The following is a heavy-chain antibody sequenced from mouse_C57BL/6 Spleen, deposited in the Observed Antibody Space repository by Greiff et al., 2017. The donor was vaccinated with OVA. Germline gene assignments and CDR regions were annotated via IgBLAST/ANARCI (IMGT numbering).Heavy chain of an antibody. CDR2: INPGSGGT. Sequence: QVQLQQSGAELVRPGTSVKVSCKASGYAFTNYLIEWVKQRPGQGLEWIGVINPGSGGTNYNEKFKGKATLTADKSSSTAYMQLSSLTSEDSAVYFGARRIYDGYLYAMDYWGQGTSVTVSS. D-gene: IGHD2-3*01. V-gene: IGHV1-54*01. CDR3: ARRIYDGYLYAMDY. CDR1: GYAFTNYL. J-gene: IGHJ4*01.